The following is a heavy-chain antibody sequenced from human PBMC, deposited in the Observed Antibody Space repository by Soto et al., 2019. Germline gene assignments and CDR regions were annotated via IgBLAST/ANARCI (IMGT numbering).Heavy chain of an antibody. D-gene: IGHD3-10*01. CDR3: ARLEGSGSYYHRHFDY. J-gene: IGHJ4*02. CDR2: IYYSGST. V-gene: IGHV4-59*08. CDR1: GSSRSSYY. Sequence: SETLSLTCTVSGSSRSSYYWSWIRQPPGKGLEWIGYIYYSGSTNYNPSLKSRVTISVDTSKNQFSLKVSSVTAADTAVYYCARLEGSGSYYHRHFDYWGEGTLVTVSS.